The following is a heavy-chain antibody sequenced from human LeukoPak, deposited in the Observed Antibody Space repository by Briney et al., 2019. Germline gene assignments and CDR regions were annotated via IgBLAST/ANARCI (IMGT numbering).Heavy chain of an antibody. J-gene: IGHJ3*02. Sequence: PGGSLRLSCAASGFTFSYYAMHWVRQAPGKGLESVSAISSDGGSTYYANSVKGRFTISRDNSKNMLYLQMGSLRPEDMAVYYCARWVSTSSDAFDIWGQGTMVTVSS. V-gene: IGHV3-64*01. D-gene: IGHD6-6*01. CDR3: ARWVSTSSDAFDI. CDR2: ISSDGGST. CDR1: GFTFSYYA.